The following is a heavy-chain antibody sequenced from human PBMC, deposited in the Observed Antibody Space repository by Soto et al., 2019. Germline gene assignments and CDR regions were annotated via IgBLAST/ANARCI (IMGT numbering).Heavy chain of an antibody. CDR1: GGTFSSYA. CDR2: IIPIFGTA. D-gene: IGHD3-9*01. CDR3: ATGHYDILTGDQDNDY. Sequence: SVKVSCKASGGTFSSYAISWVRQAPGQGLEWMGGIIPIFGTANYAQKFQGRVTITEDESTNTAYMELSSLRSEDTAVYYCATGHYDILTGDQDNDYWGQGTQVTVSS. V-gene: IGHV1-69*13. J-gene: IGHJ4*02.